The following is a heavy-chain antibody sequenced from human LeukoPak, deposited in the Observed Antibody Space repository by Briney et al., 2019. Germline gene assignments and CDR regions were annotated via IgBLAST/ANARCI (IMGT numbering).Heavy chain of an antibody. CDR1: GGTFSSYA. CDR2: IIPIFGTA. J-gene: IGHJ5*02. V-gene: IGHV1-69*01. CDR3: ARVKVMGNNWFDP. Sequence: SVKVSCKASGGTFSSYAISWVRQAPGQGLEWMGGIIPIFGTANYAQKFQGRVTITADESMSTAYMELSSLRSEDTAVYYCARVKVMGNNWFDPWGQGTLVTVSS. D-gene: IGHD3-16*01.